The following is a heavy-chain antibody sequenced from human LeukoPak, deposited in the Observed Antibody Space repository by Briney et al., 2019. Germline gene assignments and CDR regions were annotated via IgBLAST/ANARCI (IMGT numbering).Heavy chain of an antibody. V-gene: IGHV4-39*07. CDR1: GDSISSGDYY. D-gene: IGHD3-10*01. CDR3: ARDFSGDPPQTKPLYYYYYMDV. Sequence: PSETLSLTCTVSGDSISSGDYYWSWIRQPPGKGLEWIGSIYHSGSTYYNPSLKSRVTISVDTSKNQFSLKLSSVTAADTAVYYCARDFSGDPPQTKPLYYYYYMDVWGKGTTVTVSS. J-gene: IGHJ6*03. CDR2: IYHSGST.